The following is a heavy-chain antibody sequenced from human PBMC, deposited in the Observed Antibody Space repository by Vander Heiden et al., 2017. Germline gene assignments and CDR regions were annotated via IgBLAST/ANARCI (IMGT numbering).Heavy chain of an antibody. D-gene: IGHD3-10*01. CDR3: AKEGLWYGGNWFDP. Sequence: EVQLVESGGGLVQPGGSLRVSCEASGFNFRYYAMTWVRQATGKGLEWVSTISGSGNDADYAGSVKGRFIISRDNSKNTLYLQMNSLRAGDTALYYGAKEGLWYGGNWFDPWGQGTLVTVSS. CDR1: GFNFRYYA. J-gene: IGHJ5*01. V-gene: IGHV3-23*04. CDR2: ISGSGNDA.